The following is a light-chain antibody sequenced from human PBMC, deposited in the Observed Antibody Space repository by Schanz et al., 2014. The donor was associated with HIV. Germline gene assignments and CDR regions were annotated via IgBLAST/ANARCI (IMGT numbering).Light chain of an antibody. CDR3: QQYGSSPLT. V-gene: IGKV3-20*01. CDR1: QSVTSYY. J-gene: IGKJ4*01. Sequence: EIVLTQSPGRLSLSPGERATLSCRASQSVTSYYLAWYQQKPGQAPRLLIYGASSRATGIPDRFSGSGSGTDFTLTISRLEPEDFAVYYCQQYGSSPLTFGGGTKVEIK. CDR2: GAS.